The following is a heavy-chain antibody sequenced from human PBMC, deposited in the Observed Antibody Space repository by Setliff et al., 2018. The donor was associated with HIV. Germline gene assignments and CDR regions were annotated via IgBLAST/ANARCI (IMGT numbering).Heavy chain of an antibody. Sequence: SVKVSCKASGGTFSSYAISWVRQAPGQGLEWMGGIIPILGIANYAQKFQGRVTITADESTSTAYMELSSLRSEDTAVYYCARVGATSFGFDYWGQGTLVTVSS. CDR3: ARVGATSFGFDY. J-gene: IGHJ4*02. CDR1: GGTFSSYA. D-gene: IGHD1-26*01. V-gene: IGHV1-69*10. CDR2: IIPILGIA.